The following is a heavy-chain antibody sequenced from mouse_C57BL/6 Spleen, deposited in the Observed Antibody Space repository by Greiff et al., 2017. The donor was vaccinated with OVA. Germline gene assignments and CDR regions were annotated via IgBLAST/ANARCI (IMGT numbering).Heavy chain of an antibody. J-gene: IGHJ3*01. V-gene: IGHV1-61*01. CDR3: ARLGYGKGWFAY. Sequence: QVQLQQPGAELVRPGSSVKLSCKASGYTFTSYWMDWVKQRPGQGLEWIGNIYPSDSETHYNQKFKDKAKLTVDKSSSTAYMQLSSLTSEDSAVYYCARLGYGKGWFAYWGQGTLVTVSA. CDR1: GYTFTSYW. CDR2: IYPSDSET. D-gene: IGHD1-1*01.